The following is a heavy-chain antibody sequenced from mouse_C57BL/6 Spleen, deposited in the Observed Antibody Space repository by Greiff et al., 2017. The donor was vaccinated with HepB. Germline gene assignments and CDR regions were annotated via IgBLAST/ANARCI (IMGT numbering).Heavy chain of an antibody. V-gene: IGHV1-18*01. CDR2: FNPNNGGI. CDR3: ARGDVRYYCYRTPFAY. J-gene: IGHJ3*01. CDR1: GYTFTDYN. Sequence: EVQLQQSGPELVKPGASVKIPCKASGYTFTDYNMDWVKQSHGKSLEWIGDFNPNNGGIIYNQKFKGKATLTVDKSSSTAYMELSSLTSEVTAVYYGARGDVRYYCYRTPFAYWGQGTLVTVSA. D-gene: IGHD1-1*01.